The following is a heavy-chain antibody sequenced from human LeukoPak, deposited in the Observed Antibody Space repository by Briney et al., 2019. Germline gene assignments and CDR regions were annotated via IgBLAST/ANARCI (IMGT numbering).Heavy chain of an antibody. CDR3: AGRPHMSTTIWGWFDP. Sequence: ASVKVSCKTSGGTLSRNQRNWVRQAPGQGLEGMGRITPILGIAKYAQKFQGRVSITADNSGTKGYLELNGLTSDDTAVYYCAGRPHMSTTIWGWFDPWGEGTHVTLSS. D-gene: IGHD3-16*01. CDR2: ITPILGIA. CDR1: GGTLSRNQ. V-gene: IGHV1-69*02. J-gene: IGHJ5*02.